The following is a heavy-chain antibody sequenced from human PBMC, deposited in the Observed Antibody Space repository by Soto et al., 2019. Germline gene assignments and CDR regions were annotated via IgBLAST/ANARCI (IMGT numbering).Heavy chain of an antibody. J-gene: IGHJ6*02. CDR3: ARDCLADIVGSVGYYGMDV. CDR2: ISAYNGNT. V-gene: IGHV1-18*01. CDR1: GYTFTSYG. D-gene: IGHD2-15*01. Sequence: ASVKVSCKASGYTFTSYGISWVRQAPGQGLEWMGWISAYNGNTNYAQKLQGRVTMTTDTSTSTAYMELRSLRSDDTAVYYCARDCLADIVGSVGYYGMDVWGQGTTVTVSS.